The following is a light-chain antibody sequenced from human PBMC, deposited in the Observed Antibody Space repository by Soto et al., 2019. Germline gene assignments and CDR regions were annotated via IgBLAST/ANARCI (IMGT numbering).Light chain of an antibody. CDR1: QSVSRY. Sequence: IVLPQSPATLSLSPGERAAVSGMAIQSVSRYLAWYQQKPGQAPRLLIYDASNRATGIPARFSGSGSGTDFTLTISSLEPEDFAVYYCQQRSNWPRTFGQGTKVDIK. CDR2: DAS. J-gene: IGKJ1*01. V-gene: IGKV3-11*01. CDR3: QQRSNWPRT.